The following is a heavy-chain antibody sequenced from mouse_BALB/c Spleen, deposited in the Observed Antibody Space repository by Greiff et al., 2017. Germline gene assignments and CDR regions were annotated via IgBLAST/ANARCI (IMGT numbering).Heavy chain of an antibody. J-gene: IGHJ2*01. CDR1: GYDFTHYL. Sequence: QVQLKESGAELVRPGTSVKVSCKASGYDFTHYLIEWVKQRPGQGLEWIGVINPGSGGTNYNEKFKGKATLTADKSSSTAYMQLSSLTSDDSAVYFCERFYYGPFDYWGQGTTLTVSS. CDR2: INPGSGGT. V-gene: IGHV1-54*01. CDR3: ERFYYGPFDY. D-gene: IGHD2-1*01.